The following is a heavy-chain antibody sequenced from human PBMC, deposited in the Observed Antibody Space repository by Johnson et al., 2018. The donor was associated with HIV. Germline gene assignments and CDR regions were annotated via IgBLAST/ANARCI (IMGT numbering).Heavy chain of an antibody. D-gene: IGHD3-22*01. Sequence: QVQLVESGGGVVQPGGSLRLSCAASGFTFSSYGMHWVRQAPGKGLEWVAFIRYDGSNKYYADSVKGRFTISRDNSKNTLYLQMNSLRAEYTAVYYCAKVGERYYDSSGYDAFDIWGQGTMVTVSS. CDR2: IRYDGSNK. V-gene: IGHV3-30*02. J-gene: IGHJ3*02. CDR1: GFTFSSYG. CDR3: AKVGERYYDSSGYDAFDI.